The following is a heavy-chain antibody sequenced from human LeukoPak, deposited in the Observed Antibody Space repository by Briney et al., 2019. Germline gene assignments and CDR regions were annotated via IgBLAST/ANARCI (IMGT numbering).Heavy chain of an antibody. V-gene: IGHV3-21*01. CDR1: GFTFSSYS. CDR3: ARGRMVRGVINDH. D-gene: IGHD3-10*01. Sequence: GGSLRLSCAASGFTFSSYSMNWVRQAPGKGLEWVSSISSSSSYIYYADSVKGRFTISRDNAKNSLYLQMNSLRAEDTAVYYCARGRMVRGVINDHWGQGTLVTVSS. J-gene: IGHJ4*02. CDR2: ISSSSSYI.